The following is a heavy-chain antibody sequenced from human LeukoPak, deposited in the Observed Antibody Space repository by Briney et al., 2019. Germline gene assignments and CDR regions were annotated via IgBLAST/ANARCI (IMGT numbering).Heavy chain of an antibody. CDR3: AREASLRYCSSTSCYMLYYFDY. CDR1: GGSISSGDYY. Sequence: TSETLSLTCTVSGGSISSGDYYWSWIRQPPGKGLEWIGYIYYSGTTYYNPSLKSRLTISVDTSKNQFSLKLSSVTAADTAVYYCAREASLRYCSSTSCYMLYYFDYWGQGTLVTVSS. D-gene: IGHD2-2*02. V-gene: IGHV4-30-4*02. J-gene: IGHJ4*02. CDR2: IYYSGTT.